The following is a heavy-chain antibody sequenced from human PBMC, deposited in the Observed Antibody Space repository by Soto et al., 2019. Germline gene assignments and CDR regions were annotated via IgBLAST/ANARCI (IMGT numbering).Heavy chain of an antibody. CDR2: IDDSGST. CDR1: SGTISSRSHY. CDR3: ARQGRNTRIVLIKHYATDF. D-gene: IGHD1-1*01. V-gene: IGHV4-39*01. J-gene: IGHJ6*02. Sequence: ETLSRTCTVSSGTISSRSHYWAWIRQPPGKGLEWIGVIDDSGSTHYSESLKSRVTISVDTSKNQFSLKVSSVTATDTAVYYCARQGRNTRIVLIKHYATDFWGQGTAVTVYS.